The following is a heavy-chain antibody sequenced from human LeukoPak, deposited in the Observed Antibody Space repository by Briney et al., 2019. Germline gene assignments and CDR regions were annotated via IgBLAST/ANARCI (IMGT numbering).Heavy chain of an antibody. Sequence: ASVKVSCKVSGYTLTELSMHWVRQAPGKGLEWMGGFDPEDGETIYAQKFQGRVTMTEDTSTDTAYMGLSSLRSEDTAVYYCATVHYYDSSGYWFDPWGQGTLVTVSS. CDR2: FDPEDGET. J-gene: IGHJ5*02. D-gene: IGHD3-22*01. CDR3: ATVHYYDSSGYWFDP. V-gene: IGHV1-24*01. CDR1: GYTLTELS.